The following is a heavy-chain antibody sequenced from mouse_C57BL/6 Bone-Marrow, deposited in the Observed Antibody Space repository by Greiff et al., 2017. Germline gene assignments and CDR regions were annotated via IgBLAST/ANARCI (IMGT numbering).Heavy chain of an antibody. CDR3: ASYGRDY. CDR1: GYTFTDYY. CDR2: INPYNGGT. V-gene: IGHV1-19*01. J-gene: IGHJ2*01. D-gene: IGHD1-1*01. Sequence: EVQLQQSGPVLVKPGASVKMSCKASGYTFTDYYMNWVKQSHRKRLEWIGVINPYNGGTSYNQKFKGKATLTVDKSSSTAYMELNSLTSEDSAVYYCASYGRDYWGQGTTLTVSS.